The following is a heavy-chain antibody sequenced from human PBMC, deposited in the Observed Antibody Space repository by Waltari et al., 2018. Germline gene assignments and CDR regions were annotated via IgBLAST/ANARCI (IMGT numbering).Heavy chain of an antibody. CDR2: ISWNRNDI. J-gene: IGHJ4*02. CDR1: GFTFEVYA. CDR3: AKPRAAAPGLFHY. Sequence: EVQLVESGGGLVQPGKSLRLSCAASGFTFEVYAMHWVRQAPGKGLGWVSVISWNRNDIAYADSVKGRFTISRDNAKNSLFLQMNSLRPEDTALYYCAKPRAAAPGLFHYWGQGTLVTVSS. V-gene: IGHV3-9*01. D-gene: IGHD6-13*01.